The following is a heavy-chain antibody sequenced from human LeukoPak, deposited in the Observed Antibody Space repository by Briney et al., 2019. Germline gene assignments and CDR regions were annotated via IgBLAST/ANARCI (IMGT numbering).Heavy chain of an antibody. D-gene: IGHD5-18*01. CDR3: ASQDVDTAMGIDY. Sequence: SETLSLTCTDSGGSISSYYWSWIRQPPGKGLEWIGYIYYSGSTNYNPSLKSRVTISVDTSKNQFSLKLSSVTAADTAVYYCASQDVDTAMGIDYWGQGTLVTVSS. CDR1: GGSISSYY. V-gene: IGHV4-59*08. CDR2: IYYSGST. J-gene: IGHJ4*02.